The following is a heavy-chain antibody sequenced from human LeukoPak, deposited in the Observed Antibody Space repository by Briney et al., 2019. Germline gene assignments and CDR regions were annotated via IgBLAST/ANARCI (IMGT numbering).Heavy chain of an antibody. CDR3: ARRRDGYNYFDY. Sequence: ASVKVSCKASGYTFTGYYMHWVRQAPGQGLEWMGWINPNSGGTNYAQKFQGRVTMTRDTSTSTVYMELSSLRSEDTAVYYCARRRDGYNYFDYWGQGTLVTVSS. D-gene: IGHD5-24*01. J-gene: IGHJ4*02. CDR1: GYTFTGYY. CDR2: INPNSGGT. V-gene: IGHV1-2*02.